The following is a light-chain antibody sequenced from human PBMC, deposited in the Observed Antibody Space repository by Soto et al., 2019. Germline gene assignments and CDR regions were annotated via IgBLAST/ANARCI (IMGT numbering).Light chain of an antibody. CDR3: QSYDSSLRALV. CDR1: SSNIGAGYD. CDR2: GNS. J-gene: IGLJ3*02. Sequence: QSVLTQPPSVSGAPGQRVTISCTGSSSNIGAGYDVHWYQQRPGTAPKLLIYGNSNRPSGVPDRFSGSKSGTSASLAITGLQAEDEADYYCQSYDSSLRALVFGGGTKLTVL. V-gene: IGLV1-40*01.